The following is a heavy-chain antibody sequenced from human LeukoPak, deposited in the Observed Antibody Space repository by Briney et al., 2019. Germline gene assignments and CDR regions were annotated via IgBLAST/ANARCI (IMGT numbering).Heavy chain of an antibody. CDR2: INSDGSST. CDR3: ALCSLRYSSGSYVFDY. J-gene: IGHJ4*02. Sequence: PGGSLRLSCAASGFTFRSYWMLWVRKVPGKGLVWVSRINSDGSSTSYADSVKGRFTISRDNTKNTLYLQMNSLRAEDTAVYYCALCSLRYSSGSYVFDYWGQGALVTVSS. CDR1: GFTFRSYW. V-gene: IGHV3-74*01. D-gene: IGHD6-19*01.